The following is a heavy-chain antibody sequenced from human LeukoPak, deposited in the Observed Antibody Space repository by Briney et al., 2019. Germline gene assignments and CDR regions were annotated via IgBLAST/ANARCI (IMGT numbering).Heavy chain of an antibody. CDR2: IYYSGST. V-gene: IGHV4-31*03. CDR3: AKSEYSSSLDY. J-gene: IGHJ4*02. Sequence: SETLSLTCTVSGGSISSGGYYWSWIRQHPGKGLEWIGYIYYSGSTYYNPSLKSRVTISVDTSKNQFSLKLSSVTAADTAVYYCAKSEYSSSLDYWGQGTLVTVSS. D-gene: IGHD6-13*01. CDR1: GGSISSGGYY.